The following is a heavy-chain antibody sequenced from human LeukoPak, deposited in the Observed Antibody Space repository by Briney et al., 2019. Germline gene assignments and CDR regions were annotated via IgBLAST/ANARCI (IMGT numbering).Heavy chain of an antibody. J-gene: IGHJ4*02. Sequence: GGSLRLSCAASRFTFTNYAMSWVRQAPGKGLEWVSTISGNGRRTYYADSVKGRFTISRDNSKNTLNLQMNSLRAEDTAVYYCAKDARGGDPSIEPTDHWGQGTLVIVSS. CDR2: ISGNGRRT. CDR3: AKDARGGDPSIEPTDH. V-gene: IGHV3-23*01. CDR1: RFTFTNYA. D-gene: IGHD6-6*01.